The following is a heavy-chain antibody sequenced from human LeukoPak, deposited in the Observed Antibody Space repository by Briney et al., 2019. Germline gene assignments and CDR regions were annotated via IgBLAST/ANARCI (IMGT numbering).Heavy chain of an antibody. V-gene: IGHV3-23*01. CDR3: AKPRIIGLGWAQFDY. D-gene: IGHD2/OR15-2a*01. CDR2: FDGNADGT. Sequence: PGGSLRLSCVTSGFTFSRFGMTWVRQPPGKGLEWVASFDGNADGTYYADSVKGRCTISRDNSKNTLYLQMNSLRAEDTAIYYCAKPRIIGLGWAQFDYWGQGSLVIVSS. J-gene: IGHJ4*02. CDR1: GFTFSRFG.